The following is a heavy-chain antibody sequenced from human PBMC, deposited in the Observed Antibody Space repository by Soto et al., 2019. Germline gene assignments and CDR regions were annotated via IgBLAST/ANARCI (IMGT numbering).Heavy chain of an antibody. CDR3: VRGVPFPGETVYYYMDV. J-gene: IGHJ6*03. CDR2: VHYGGNT. V-gene: IGHV4-59*01. Sequence: QVQLQESGPGLVKPSETLSLTCTVSGGSINSYYWSWIRQPPGKRLEWIGYVHYGGNTDYNPSLKSRVTISVDSPIKQLSLSLTSVTAADTAGYFCVRGVPFPGETVYYYMDVWGKGTTVTVSS. CDR1: GGSINSYY. D-gene: IGHD2-2*01.